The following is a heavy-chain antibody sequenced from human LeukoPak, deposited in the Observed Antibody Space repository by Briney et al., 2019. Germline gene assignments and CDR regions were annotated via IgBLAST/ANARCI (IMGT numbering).Heavy chain of an antibody. CDR2: LSYDGSTK. CDR1: GFTISSYG. J-gene: IGHJ6*04. V-gene: IGHV3-30*18. Sequence: GRSLRLSCAVSGFTISSYGMHWVRKAPGKGLEWVAVLSYDGSTKYNADSVKGRFTISRDNSKNTLYLEMDSLRAEDTAVYYCAKSMGRGVIGPQYGMDVWGKGTTVTVSS. D-gene: IGHD3-10*01. CDR3: AKSMGRGVIGPQYGMDV.